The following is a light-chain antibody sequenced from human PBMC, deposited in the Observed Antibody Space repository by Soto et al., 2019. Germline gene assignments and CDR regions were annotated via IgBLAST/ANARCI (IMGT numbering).Light chain of an antibody. J-gene: IGLJ1*01. Sequence: QSALTQPRSVSGSPGQSVTISCTGTSSDVGGSTYVSWYQQHPGKAPKLMIYDVNKRPSGVPDRFSGSKSGNTASLTISGLQAEDEADYYCCSYAGSYPFVFGTGTKVTVI. V-gene: IGLV2-11*01. CDR2: DVN. CDR1: SSDVGGSTY. CDR3: CSYAGSYPFV.